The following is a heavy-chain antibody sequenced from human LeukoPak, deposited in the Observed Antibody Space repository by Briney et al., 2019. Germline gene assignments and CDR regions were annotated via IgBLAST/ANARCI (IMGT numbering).Heavy chain of an antibody. V-gene: IGHV4-30-2*01. Sequence: SQTLSLTCAVSGGSISSGGYSWSWIRQPPGKGLEWIGYIYHSGSTYYNPSLKSRVTISVDGSKNQFSLKLSSVTAADTAVYYCARDEPSGWFDPWGQGTLVTVSS. CDR1: GGSISSGGYS. D-gene: IGHD6-25*01. CDR3: ARDEPSGWFDP. CDR2: IYHSGST. J-gene: IGHJ5*02.